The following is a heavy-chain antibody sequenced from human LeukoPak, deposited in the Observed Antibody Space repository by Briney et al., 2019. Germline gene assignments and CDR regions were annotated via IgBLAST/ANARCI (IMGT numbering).Heavy chain of an antibody. CDR3: ARDLTAAAAGDY. CDR1: GFTFSSSW. J-gene: IGHJ4*02. Sequence: PGGSLRLSCAASGFTFSSSWMSWVRQAPGKGLEWVANIKQDGSEKYYVYSVKGRFTISRDNAKNSLYLQMNSLRAEDTAVYYCARDLTAAAAGDYWGQGTLVTVSS. D-gene: IGHD6-13*01. V-gene: IGHV3-7*01. CDR2: IKQDGSEK.